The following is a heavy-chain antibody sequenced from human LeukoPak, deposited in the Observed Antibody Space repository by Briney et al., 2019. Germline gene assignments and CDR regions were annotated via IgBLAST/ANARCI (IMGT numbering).Heavy chain of an antibody. V-gene: IGHV3-74*01. J-gene: IGHJ4*02. Sequence: PGGSLRLSCAASGFTFSSYWMHWVRQAPGKGLAWVSRINSDGSSTSYADSVKGRFTISRDNAKNTLYLQMDSLRAEDTAIYYCVRNWGEDYWGQGTLVTVSS. D-gene: IGHD7-27*01. CDR2: INSDGSST. CDR3: VRNWGEDY. CDR1: GFTFSSYW.